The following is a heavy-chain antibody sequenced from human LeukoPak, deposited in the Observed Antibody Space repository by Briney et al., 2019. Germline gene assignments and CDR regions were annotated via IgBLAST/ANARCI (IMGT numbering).Heavy chain of an antibody. Sequence: SETLSLTCTVSGGSIDSYYWSWIRQPPGKGLEYIGDIYYTGTTKYNPSLKSRVTISVDTSKNQFSLKVTSVTAADTAVYFCARDGRLYSSGQVVWIDPWGQGTLVTVSS. CDR2: IYYTGTT. CDR1: GGSIDSYY. CDR3: ARDGRLYSSGQVVWIDP. J-gene: IGHJ5*02. D-gene: IGHD6-19*01. V-gene: IGHV4-59*12.